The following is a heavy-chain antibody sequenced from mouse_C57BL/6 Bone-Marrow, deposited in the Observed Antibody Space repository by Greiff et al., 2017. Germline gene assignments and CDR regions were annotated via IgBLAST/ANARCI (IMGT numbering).Heavy chain of an antibody. J-gene: IGHJ1*03. Sequence: VQLQQSGAELVKPGASVKLSCKASGYTFTSYWMHWVKQRPGQGLEWIGMIHPNSGSTNYNEKFKSKATLTVDKSSSTAYMQLSSLTSEDSAVYYCARGGSSFWYVDVWGTGTTVTVSS. CDR3: ARGGSSFWYVDV. CDR2: IHPNSGST. CDR1: GYTFTSYW. D-gene: IGHD1-1*01. V-gene: IGHV1-64*01.